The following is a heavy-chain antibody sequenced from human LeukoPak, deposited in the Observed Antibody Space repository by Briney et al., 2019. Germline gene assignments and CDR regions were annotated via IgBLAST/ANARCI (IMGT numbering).Heavy chain of an antibody. D-gene: IGHD4-17*01. Sequence: GGSLRLSCAASGFTFSSYAMNWVRQAPGKGLDWASSISVSGGDTYYADSVKGRFTISRDNSKNTLFLQMKSLRAEDTAVYYCAKDWRDYGDFHAFDVWGQGTVVTVSS. V-gene: IGHV3-23*01. CDR3: AKDWRDYGDFHAFDV. CDR1: GFTFSSYA. J-gene: IGHJ3*01. CDR2: ISVSGGDT.